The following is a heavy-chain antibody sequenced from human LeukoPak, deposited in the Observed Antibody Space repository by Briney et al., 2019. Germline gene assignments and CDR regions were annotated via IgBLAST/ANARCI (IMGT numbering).Heavy chain of an antibody. J-gene: IGHJ5*02. V-gene: IGHV3-7*01. CDR1: RFTFSSYW. D-gene: IGHD3-3*01. Sequence: GGSLRLSCAASRFTFSSYWMSWVRQAPGKGLEWVANIKQDGSEKYYVDSVKGRFTISRDNAKNSLYLQMNSLRAEDTAVYYCARGNHQYDFWSGPGWFDPWGQGTLVTVSS. CDR2: IKQDGSEK. CDR3: ARGNHQYDFWSGPGWFDP.